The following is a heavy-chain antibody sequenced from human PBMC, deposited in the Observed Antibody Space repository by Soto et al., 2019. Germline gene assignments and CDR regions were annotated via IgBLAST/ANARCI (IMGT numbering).Heavy chain of an antibody. D-gene: IGHD3-3*01. J-gene: IGHJ6*02. CDR1: GGTFSSYA. Sequence: QVRLVQSGAEVKKPGSSVKVSCEASGGTFSSYAVTWVRQAPGQGLEWMGGIIPIVTTPNYAQKFQGRLTISADKSPSTSYMELSSLRSEDTGVNSCARVDYNLSSRYHYYGMDVWGQGTTVIVSS. CDR2: IIPIVTTP. V-gene: IGHV1-69*06. CDR3: ARVDYNLSSRYHYYGMDV.